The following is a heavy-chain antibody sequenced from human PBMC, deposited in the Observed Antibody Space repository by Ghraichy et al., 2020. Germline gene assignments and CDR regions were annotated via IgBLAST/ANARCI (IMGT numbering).Heavy chain of an antibody. CDR2: INSDGRST. D-gene: IGHD6-19*01. J-gene: IGHJ5*02. CDR3: VRDRIAVDGGNNWFDP. CDR1: GFTFSSYW. V-gene: IGHV3-74*01. Sequence: GGSLRLSCAASGFTFSSYWMHWVRQAPGKGLVWVSRINSDGRSTSYADSVKGRFTISRDNAKNTLYLQMHSLRAEDTAVYYCVRDRIAVDGGNNWFDPWGQGTLVTVSS.